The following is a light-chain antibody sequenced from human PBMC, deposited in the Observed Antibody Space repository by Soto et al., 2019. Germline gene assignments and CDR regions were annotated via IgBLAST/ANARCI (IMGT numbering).Light chain of an antibody. J-gene: IGKJ1*01. V-gene: IGKV3-20*01. Sequence: EIVLTQSPGTLSLSPGERATLSCRASQSVDGTYLAWYQQKPDQSPRLLIYETSSRATGIPDRFSGSGSQTDVPLTISRLEPADFAVYCCQQYGTSPRTVGQGTKVDIK. CDR1: QSVDGTY. CDR3: QQYGTSPRT. CDR2: ETS.